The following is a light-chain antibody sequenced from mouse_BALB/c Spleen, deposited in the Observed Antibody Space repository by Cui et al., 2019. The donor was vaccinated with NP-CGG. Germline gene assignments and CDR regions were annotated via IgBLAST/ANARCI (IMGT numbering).Light chain of an antibody. J-gene: IGLJ1*01. CDR1: TATVANTNY. V-gene: IGLV1*01. CDR3: ALWYSNHWV. CDR2: GTN. Sequence: QPVVTQESALTTSPGETVALTCRSSTATVANTNYANWFQEKPDHLFTGLIGGTNNRAPGVPARFSGSLIGDKAALTITGAQTEDEAIYFCALWYSNHWVFGGGTKLTVL.